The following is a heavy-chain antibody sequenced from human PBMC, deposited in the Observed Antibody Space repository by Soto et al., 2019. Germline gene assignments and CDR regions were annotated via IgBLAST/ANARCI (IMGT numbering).Heavy chain of an antibody. CDR2: INSDGSST. D-gene: IGHD3-10*01. V-gene: IGHV3-74*01. J-gene: IGHJ4*02. CDR3: ARVSFVRNYYGSGSYPDY. Sequence: GGSLRLSCAASGFTFSSYWMHWVRQAPGKGLVWVSRINSDGSSTSYADSVKGRFTISRDNAKNTLYLQMNSLRAEDTAVYYCARVSFVRNYYGSGSYPDYWGQGTLVTVSS. CDR1: GFTFSSYW.